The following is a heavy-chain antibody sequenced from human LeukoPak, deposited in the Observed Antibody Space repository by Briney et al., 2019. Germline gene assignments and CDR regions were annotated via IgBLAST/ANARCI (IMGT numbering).Heavy chain of an antibody. J-gene: IGHJ4*01. CDR2: ISSGGSAI. CDR1: GFTFSSYE. D-gene: IGHD6-6*01. V-gene: IGHV3-48*03. Sequence: GGSLTLYCGASGFTFSSYEMNWVGQAPGKGLEWVSYISSGGSAIYYADSVKGRFTISRDNAKNSLYLQMNSLRAEDTAVYYCARNDYSSSSYFYWGHGNIVSVSS. CDR3: ARNDYSSSSYFY.